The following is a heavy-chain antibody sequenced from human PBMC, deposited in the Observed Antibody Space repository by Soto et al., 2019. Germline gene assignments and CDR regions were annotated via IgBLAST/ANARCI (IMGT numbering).Heavy chain of an antibody. Sequence: GGSLRLSCQASGFNFDNYGMHWVRQAPGKGLEWVAVITYDGSNKYYADSVKGRFTISRDNSKNTLSLHLTTLKPEDTAVYHCAKDRVGGTFYTPLGFWGQGTLVTVSS. V-gene: IGHV3-30*18. CDR2: ITYDGSNK. J-gene: IGHJ4*02. CDR3: AKDRVGGTFYTPLGF. CDR1: GFNFDNYG. D-gene: IGHD1-7*01.